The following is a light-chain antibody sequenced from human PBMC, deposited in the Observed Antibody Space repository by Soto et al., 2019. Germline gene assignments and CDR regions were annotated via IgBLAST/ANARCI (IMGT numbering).Light chain of an antibody. CDR2: GAS. CDR1: QSVSSSY. Sequence: EIVLTQSPGTLSLSPGERATLSCRASQSVSSSYLAWYQQKPGQAPRLLIYGASSRANGIPDRFSGSGSGTDFSLTISRLEPEDVAVYYCQQYGSSLTWTFGQGTKLEIK. V-gene: IGKV3-20*01. J-gene: IGKJ1*01. CDR3: QQYGSSLTWT.